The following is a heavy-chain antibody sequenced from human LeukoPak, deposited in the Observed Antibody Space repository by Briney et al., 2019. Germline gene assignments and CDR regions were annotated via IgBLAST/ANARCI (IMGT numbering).Heavy chain of an antibody. CDR2: IIPIFGTA. CDR3: ARRMSIAARPGAYYYYYMDV. CDR1: GGTFSSYA. J-gene: IGHJ6*03. V-gene: IGHV1-69*13. D-gene: IGHD6-6*01. Sequence: ASVKVSCKASGGTFSSYAISWVRQAPGQGLEWMGGIIPIFGTAHYAQKFQGRVTITADESTSTAYMELSSLRSEDTAVYYCARRMSIAARPGAYYYYYMDVWGKGTTVTVSS.